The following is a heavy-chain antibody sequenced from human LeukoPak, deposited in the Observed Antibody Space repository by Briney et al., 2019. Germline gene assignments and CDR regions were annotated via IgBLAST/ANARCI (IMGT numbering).Heavy chain of an antibody. J-gene: IGHJ4*02. V-gene: IGHV3-48*01. CDR3: ARDKKGIDY. CDR2: ISSDSGTI. Sequence: GGSLRLSCAASGFVFSSFAMTWVRQAPGKGLEWISYISSDSGTIYYADSMKGRFTISRDNARNSLYLQMNSLRAEDTAVYYCARDKKGIDYWGQGTLVTVSS. D-gene: IGHD3-10*01. CDR1: GFVFSSFA.